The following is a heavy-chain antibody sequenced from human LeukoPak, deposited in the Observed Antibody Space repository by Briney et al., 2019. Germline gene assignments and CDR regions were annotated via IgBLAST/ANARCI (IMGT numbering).Heavy chain of an antibody. D-gene: IGHD1-26*01. V-gene: IGHV1-2*02. Sequence: ASVKVSCKASGYTFTGYYLHWVRQAPGQGLEWMGWINPNSGGTNYAQKFQGRVTMTRETSISTVHMELSRLRSDDTAVYFCARQSYRGSYLLYWFDPWGQGTLVTVSS. CDR2: INPNSGGT. CDR1: GYTFTGYY. J-gene: IGHJ5*02. CDR3: ARQSYRGSYLLYWFDP.